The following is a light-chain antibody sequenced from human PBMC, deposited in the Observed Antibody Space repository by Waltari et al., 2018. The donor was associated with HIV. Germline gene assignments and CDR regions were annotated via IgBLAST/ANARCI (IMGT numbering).Light chain of an antibody. CDR2: DVN. J-gene: IGLJ2*01. CDR1: SSDVGGYNY. Sequence: QSALTQPRSVSGSPGQSVTVSCTGTSSDVGGYNYVSWYQQHPGKAPKLMIYDVNKRPSGVPDRFSGSKSGNTASLTISGLQAEDEADYDCCSYAGNYTLVFGGGTKLTVL. V-gene: IGLV2-11*01. CDR3: CSYAGNYTLV.